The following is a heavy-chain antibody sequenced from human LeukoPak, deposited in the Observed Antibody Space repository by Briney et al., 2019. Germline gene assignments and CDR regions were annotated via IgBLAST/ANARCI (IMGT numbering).Heavy chain of an antibody. CDR3: ARASWASTADAVR. D-gene: IGHD3-16*01. CDR1: GLSFSSFA. J-gene: IGHJ4*02. V-gene: IGHV3-23*01. Sequence: GGSLRLSCAASGLSFSSFAMSWVRQAPARGLEWLSSMKGTGETFYADSVRGRCTLFRDGSRNTVYLQLNNLRVEDTAVYYCARASWASTADAVRWGQGTVVTVSS. CDR2: MKGTGET.